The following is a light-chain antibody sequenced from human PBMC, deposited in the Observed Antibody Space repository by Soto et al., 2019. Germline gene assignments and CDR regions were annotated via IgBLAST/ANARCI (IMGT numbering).Light chain of an antibody. J-gene: IGKJ4*01. CDR3: QQRSNWPPLT. Sequence: EIVMTQSPATLSVSPGDGATLSCRASQSVSSYLAWYQQKPGQAPRLLIYDASNRATGIPARFSGSGSGTDFTLTISSLEPEDFAVYYCQQRSNWPPLTFGGGTKVEIK. V-gene: IGKV3-11*01. CDR2: DAS. CDR1: QSVSSY.